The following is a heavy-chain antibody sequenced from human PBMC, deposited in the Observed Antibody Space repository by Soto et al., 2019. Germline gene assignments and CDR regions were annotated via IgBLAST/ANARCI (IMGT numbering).Heavy chain of an antibody. J-gene: IGHJ5*02. V-gene: IGHV1-46*01. Sequence: GASVKVSCKVPGDTFTSHYLNWVRQAPGQGLEWMGVINPHGGSTKYAQKFQGRVTMTRDTSRSTVYMELRSLRSDDTAIYYCARSSGGNFGIIIEGSNWFDPWGQGTLVTVSS. CDR3: ARSSGGNFGIIIEGSNWFDP. CDR2: INPHGGST. D-gene: IGHD3-3*01. CDR1: GDTFTSHY.